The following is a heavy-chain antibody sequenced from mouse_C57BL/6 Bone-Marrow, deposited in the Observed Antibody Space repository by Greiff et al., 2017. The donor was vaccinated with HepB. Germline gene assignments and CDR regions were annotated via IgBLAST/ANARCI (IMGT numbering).Heavy chain of an antibody. CDR2: INPSNGGT. Sequence: QVQLQQSGTELVKPGASVKLSCKASGYTFTSYWMHWVKQRPGQGLEWIGNINPSNGGTNYNEKFKSKATLTVDKSSSTAYMQLSSLTSEDSAVYYCARRDYYGSRWYFDVWGTGTTVTVSS. CDR1: GYTFTSYW. CDR3: ARRDYYGSRWYFDV. D-gene: IGHD1-1*01. J-gene: IGHJ1*03. V-gene: IGHV1-53*01.